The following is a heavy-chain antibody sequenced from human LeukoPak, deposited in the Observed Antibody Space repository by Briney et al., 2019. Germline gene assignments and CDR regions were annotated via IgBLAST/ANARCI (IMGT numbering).Heavy chain of an antibody. CDR1: GFSIDDYA. J-gene: IGHJ4*02. Sequence: GGSLRLSCSASGFSIDDYAMHWVRQAPGKGLEWVSGISWNSGSIGYADSVKGRFTISRDNAKNSLYLQMNSLRAEDTALYYCAKDIDSMVRGFLASWGQGTLVTVSS. V-gene: IGHV3-9*01. CDR2: ISWNSGSI. CDR3: AKDIDSMVRGFLAS. D-gene: IGHD3-10*01.